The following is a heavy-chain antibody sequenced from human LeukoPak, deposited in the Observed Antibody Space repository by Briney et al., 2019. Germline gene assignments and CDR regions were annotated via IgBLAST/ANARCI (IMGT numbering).Heavy chain of an antibody. CDR2: LSSGSDSI. D-gene: IGHD2-21*02. CDR1: GFTFNTYT. CDR3: ARGVVTAYAAFDS. J-gene: IGHJ4*02. V-gene: IGHV3-48*04. Sequence: AGGSLRLSCAASGFTFNTYTMNWVRQAPGKGLEWISYLSSGSDSIFYADSVKGRLTISRDNAKNTLDLQMTSLRTEDTAVYYCARGVVTAYAAFDSWGQGTLVTVSS.